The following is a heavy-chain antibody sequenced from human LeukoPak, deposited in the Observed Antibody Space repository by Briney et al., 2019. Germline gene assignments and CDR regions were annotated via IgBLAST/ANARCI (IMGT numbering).Heavy chain of an antibody. CDR1: GFTFSDYY. CDR2: ISSSGSAI. Sequence: PGGSLRLSCAASGFTFSDYYMSWIRQAPGKGLERISYISSSGSAIHYADSVKGRFTISRDNAKNSLYLQMDSLRAEDTAVYYCARDTGGYSSSWSDYWGQGTLVTVSS. V-gene: IGHV3-11*01. J-gene: IGHJ4*02. D-gene: IGHD6-13*01. CDR3: ARDTGGYSSSWSDY.